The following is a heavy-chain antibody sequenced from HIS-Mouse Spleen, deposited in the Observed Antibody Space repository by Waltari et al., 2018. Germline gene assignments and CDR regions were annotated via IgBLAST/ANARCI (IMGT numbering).Heavy chain of an antibody. CDR3: ARGSGRWELLLPNWFDP. Sequence: QVQLVQSGAEVKKPGASVKVSCKASGNTFTGDYMHWGRQAPGQGLEWMGWINPNSGGTNYAQKFQGRVTMNRDTSISTAYMELSRLRSDDTAVYYCARGSGRWELLLPNWFDPWGQGTLVTVSS. J-gene: IGHJ5*02. CDR1: GNTFTGDY. CDR2: INPNSGGT. V-gene: IGHV1-2*02. D-gene: IGHD1-26*01.